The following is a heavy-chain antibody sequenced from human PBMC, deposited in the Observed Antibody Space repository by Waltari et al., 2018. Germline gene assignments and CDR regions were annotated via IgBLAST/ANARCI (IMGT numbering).Heavy chain of an antibody. J-gene: IGHJ3*01. V-gene: IGHV3-74*01. CDR2: IDTVGSVT. CDR1: GFPFTSHW. CDR3: VRSLNFTSEF. Sequence: EVRLAESGGGLVQPGGSLRLSCAASGFPFTSHWMHWFRQAPGKGLVWVSHIDTVGSVTNYGDSVKGRFTISRDNAKNTLYLQMNSLRADTAVYYCVRSLNFTSEFWGQGTMVTVSS.